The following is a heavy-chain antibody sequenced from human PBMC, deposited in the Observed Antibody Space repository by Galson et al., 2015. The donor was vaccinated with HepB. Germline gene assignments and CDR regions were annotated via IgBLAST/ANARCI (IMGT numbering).Heavy chain of an antibody. V-gene: IGHV1-69*13. J-gene: IGHJ4*02. CDR3: ARGGWYNWNFDY. CDR1: GGTFSSYA. CDR2: IIPIFGTA. Sequence: SVKVSCKASGGTFSSYAISWVRQAPGQGLEWMGGIIPIFGTANYAQKFQGRVTITADESTSTAYMELSSLRSEDTAVYYCARGGWYNWNFDYWGQGTLVTVSS. D-gene: IGHD1-20*01.